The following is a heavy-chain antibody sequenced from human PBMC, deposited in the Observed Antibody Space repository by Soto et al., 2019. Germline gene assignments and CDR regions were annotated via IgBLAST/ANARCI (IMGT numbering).Heavy chain of an antibody. V-gene: IGHV3-74*01. CDR3: AREYYGLLTDYYTDY. D-gene: IGHD3-9*01. CDR2: ISGDGVTT. Sequence: EVQLVESGGDLLQRGESLRLSCAASGFPFSSYWMHWVRHTPGKGLDWVARISGDGVTTYYADSVTGRFTVSRDNAKNTLSLQISGLRAEDTAVYYCAREYYGLLTDYYTDYWGQGTLVSVSS. J-gene: IGHJ4*02. CDR1: GFPFSSYW.